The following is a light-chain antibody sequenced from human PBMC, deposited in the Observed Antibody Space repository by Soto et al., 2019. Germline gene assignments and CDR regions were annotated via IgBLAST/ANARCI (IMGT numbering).Light chain of an antibody. CDR2: ASS. CDR1: QDISRY. CDR3: QQLNTYPLT. V-gene: IGKV1-9*01. J-gene: IGKJ4*01. Sequence: IQLTQSPSFLSASVGDRVTITCRASQDISRYLAWYQQKPGKAPKLLVYASSTLQSGVSSRFSGSGSGTAFTLRISSLQPEDFAIYYCQQLNTYPLTFGGGTKVEIK.